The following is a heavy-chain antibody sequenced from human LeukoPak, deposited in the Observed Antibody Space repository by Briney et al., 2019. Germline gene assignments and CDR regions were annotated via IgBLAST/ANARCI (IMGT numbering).Heavy chain of an antibody. J-gene: IGHJ3*02. CDR3: ARGYSTMIGDAFDI. CDR1: GYTLTELS. Sequence: ASVKVSCTVSGYTLTELSMHWVRQATGQGLEWMGWMNPNSGNTGYAQKFQGRVTMTRNTSISTAYMELSSLRSEDTAVYYCARGYSTMIGDAFDIWGQGTMVTVSS. V-gene: IGHV1-8*01. CDR2: MNPNSGNT. D-gene: IGHD3-22*01.